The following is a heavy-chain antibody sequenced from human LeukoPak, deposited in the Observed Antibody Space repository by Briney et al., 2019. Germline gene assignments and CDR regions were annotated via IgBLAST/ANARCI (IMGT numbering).Heavy chain of an antibody. D-gene: IGHD6-13*01. Sequence: SETLSLTCTVSGGSLSSGSYYWSWIRQPAGKGLEWIGRIYTSGSTNYNPSLKSRVTISVDTSKNQFSLKLSSVTAADTAVYYCARQRKAAADNWFDPWGQGTLVTVSP. CDR3: ARQRKAAADNWFDP. V-gene: IGHV4-61*02. J-gene: IGHJ5*02. CDR2: IYTSGST. CDR1: GGSLSSGSYY.